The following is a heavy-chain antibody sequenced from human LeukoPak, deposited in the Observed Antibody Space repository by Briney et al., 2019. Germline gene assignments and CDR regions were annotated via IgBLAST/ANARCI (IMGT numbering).Heavy chain of an antibody. J-gene: IGHJ4*02. V-gene: IGHV4-39*07. D-gene: IGHD6-13*01. CDR1: GGSISSSSYY. CDR2: IYYSGST. CDR3: ARDGDLAAAGELYFDY. Sequence: NSSETLSLTCIVSGGSISSSSYYWGWIRQPPGKGLEWIGSIYYSGSTYYNPSLKSRVTISVGTSKNQFSPKLSSVTAADTAVYYCARDGDLAAAGELYFDYWGQGTLVTVSS.